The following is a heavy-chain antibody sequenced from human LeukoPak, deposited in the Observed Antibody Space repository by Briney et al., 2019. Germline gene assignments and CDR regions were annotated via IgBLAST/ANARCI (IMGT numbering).Heavy chain of an antibody. CDR1: GYSFTSYW. CDR2: IYPGDSDT. Sequence: PGESLKISCKGSGYSFTSYWIGWVRQMPGKGLEWMGIIYPGDSDTRYSPSFQGQVTISADKSISTAYLQWSSLKASDTAMYYCARLAPTGGNRIYGMDVWGQGTTVTVSS. V-gene: IGHV5-51*01. J-gene: IGHJ6*02. CDR3: ARLAPTGGNRIYGMDV. D-gene: IGHD4-23*01.